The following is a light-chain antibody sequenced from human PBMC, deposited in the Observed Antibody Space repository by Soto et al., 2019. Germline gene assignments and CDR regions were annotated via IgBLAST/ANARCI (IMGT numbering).Light chain of an antibody. CDR3: MEGTHWPLWT. Sequence: VVMTQSPLSLPVSLGQPASISCRSSQSLVHSDGNTYLNCCQQTPGQSLRPPICDVSNRDSGVPDRFSGSGSVTDFTLNISRVEAEDVGVANYMEGTHWPLWTFGQGIKVEVK. CDR1: QSLVHSDGNTY. J-gene: IGKJ1*01. CDR2: DVS. V-gene: IGKV2-30*02.